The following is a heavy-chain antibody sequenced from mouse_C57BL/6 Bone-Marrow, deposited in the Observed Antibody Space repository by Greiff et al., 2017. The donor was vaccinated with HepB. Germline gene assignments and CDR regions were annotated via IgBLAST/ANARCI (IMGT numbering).Heavy chain of an antibody. Sequence: EVKLVESGGGLVQPGGSLKLSCAASGFTFSDYYMYWVRQTPEKRLEWVAYISNGGGSTYYPDTVKGRFTISRDNAKNTLYLQMSRLKSEDTAMYHCARLPYGFYFDYWGQGTTLTVSS. CDR3: ARLPYGFYFDY. J-gene: IGHJ2*01. D-gene: IGHD2-2*01. CDR2: ISNGGGST. CDR1: GFTFSDYY. V-gene: IGHV5-12*01.